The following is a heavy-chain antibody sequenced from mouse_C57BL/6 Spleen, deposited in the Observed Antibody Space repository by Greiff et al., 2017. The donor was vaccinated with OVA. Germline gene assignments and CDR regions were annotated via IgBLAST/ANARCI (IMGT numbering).Heavy chain of an antibody. D-gene: IGHD1-1*01. CDR1: GYAFSSYW. J-gene: IGHJ3*01. CDR3: ARDYGSSRGLAY. V-gene: IGHV1-80*01. CDR2: IYPGDGDT. Sequence: VKLQESGAELVKPGASVKISCKASGYAFSSYWMNWVKQRPGKGLEWIGQIYPGDGDTNYNGKFKGKATLTADKSSSTAYMQLSSLTSEDSAVYFCARDYGSSRGLAYWGQGTLVTVSA.